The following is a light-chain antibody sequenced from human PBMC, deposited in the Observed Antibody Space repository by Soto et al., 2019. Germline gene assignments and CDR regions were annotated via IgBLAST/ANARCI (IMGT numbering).Light chain of an antibody. J-gene: IGKJ3*01. V-gene: IGKV3-20*01. CDR3: QQYGSSPVT. CDR2: GAS. CDR1: QSVSSSY. Sequence: EIVLTQSPGTLSLSPGERATLSCRASQSVSSSYLAWYQQKPGQAPRLLIYGASSRATGIPDRFSGSGSGTDFTLTSSRLAPEDFAVYYCQQYGSSPVTFGLGTKVDIK.